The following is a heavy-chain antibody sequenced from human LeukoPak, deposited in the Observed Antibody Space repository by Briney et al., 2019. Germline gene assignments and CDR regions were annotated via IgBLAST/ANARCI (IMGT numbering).Heavy chain of an antibody. Sequence: GGSLRLSCAASGFTFSSYSMNWVRQAPGKGLEWVSAISASGGSTYYADSVKGRFTISRDNSKNTLYLQMNSLRVEDTAVYYCAKEVYYFDTSGLYSFAFDIWGQGTMVTVPS. D-gene: IGHD3-22*01. CDR1: GFTFSSYS. CDR3: AKEVYYFDTSGLYSFAFDI. J-gene: IGHJ3*02. V-gene: IGHV3-23*01. CDR2: ISASGGST.